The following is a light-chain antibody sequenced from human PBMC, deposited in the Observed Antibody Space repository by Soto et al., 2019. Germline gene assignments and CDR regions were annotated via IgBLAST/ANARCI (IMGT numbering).Light chain of an antibody. J-gene: IGLJ2*01. Sequence: QSALTQPPSASGSPGQSVTISCTGTSSDVGGYNYVSWYQQHPGKAPKLMIYEVSKRPSGVPDRFSGSKSGNTASLTVSGIQAEDEADYYCSSYAGSNIGVFGGGTKLTVL. CDR3: SSYAGSNIGV. V-gene: IGLV2-8*01. CDR1: SSDVGGYNY. CDR2: EVS.